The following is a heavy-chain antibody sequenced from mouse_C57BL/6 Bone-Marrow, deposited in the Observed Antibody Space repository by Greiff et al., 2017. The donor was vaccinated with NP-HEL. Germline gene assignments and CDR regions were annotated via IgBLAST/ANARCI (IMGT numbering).Heavy chain of an antibody. J-gene: IGHJ3*01. Sequence: VNVVESGAELARPGASVKLSCKASGYTFTSYGISWVKQRTGQGLEWIGEIYPRSGNTYYNEKFKGKATLTADKSSSTAYMELRSLTSEDSAVYFCARRPPWFAYWGQGTLVTVSA. CDR3: ARRPPWFAY. CDR1: GYTFTSYG. CDR2: IYPRSGNT. V-gene: IGHV1-81*01.